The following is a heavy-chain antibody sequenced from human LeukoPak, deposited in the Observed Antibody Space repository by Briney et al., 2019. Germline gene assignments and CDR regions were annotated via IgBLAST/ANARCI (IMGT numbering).Heavy chain of an antibody. J-gene: IGHJ4*02. CDR3: AKDAPVNIVVVPAANS. CDR2: IIGSGGST. V-gene: IGHV3-23*01. D-gene: IGHD2-2*01. CDR1: GFSFSTYA. Sequence: PGGSLRLSCEASGFSFSTYAMNWVRQAPGKGLEWVSSIIGSGGSTYFADSVRGRFTISRDNSKNTLYLQMNSLRAEDTARYYCAKDAPVNIVVVPAANSWGQGTLVTVSS.